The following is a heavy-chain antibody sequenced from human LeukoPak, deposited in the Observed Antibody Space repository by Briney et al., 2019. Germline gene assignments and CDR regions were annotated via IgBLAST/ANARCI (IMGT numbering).Heavy chain of an antibody. V-gene: IGHV4-59*01. CDR3: ARERGKGNWFDP. CDR2: IYYSGST. D-gene: IGHD3-16*01. J-gene: IGHJ5*02. Sequence: PSETLSLTCTVSGGSISSYYWSWLRQPPGKGLEWIGYIYYSGSTNYNPSLQSRVTISVDTSKNQFSLKLSSVTAADTAVYYCARERGKGNWFDPWGQGTLVTVSS. CDR1: GGSISSYY.